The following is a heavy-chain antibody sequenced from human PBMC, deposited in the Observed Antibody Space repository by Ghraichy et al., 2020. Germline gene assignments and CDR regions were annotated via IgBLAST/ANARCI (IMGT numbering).Heavy chain of an antibody. D-gene: IGHD6-13*01. Sequence: SETPSLTCTVSGGSISTYFWSWVRQPPGKGLEWIGSIHYSGSTNYNPSLKSRVIISVDTSKNQFSLRLTSVTAADTAVYFCASQQLPRLYYGMDVWGQGTTVTVSS. V-gene: IGHV4-59*01. CDR1: GGSISTYF. CDR3: ASQQLPRLYYGMDV. CDR2: IHYSGST. J-gene: IGHJ6*02.